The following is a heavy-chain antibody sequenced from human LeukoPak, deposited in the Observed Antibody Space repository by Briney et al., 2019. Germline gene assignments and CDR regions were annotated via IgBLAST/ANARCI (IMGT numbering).Heavy chain of an antibody. J-gene: IGHJ5*02. Sequence: SETLSLTCTVSGGSISSYYWSWIRQPAGKGLEWIGRIYTSGSTNYNPSLKSRVTMSVDTSKNQFSLKLSSVTAADAAVYYCARVGIAAAGSWFDPGGQGTLVTVSS. D-gene: IGHD6-13*01. CDR1: GGSISSYY. CDR3: ARVGIAAAGSWFDP. CDR2: IYTSGST. V-gene: IGHV4-4*07.